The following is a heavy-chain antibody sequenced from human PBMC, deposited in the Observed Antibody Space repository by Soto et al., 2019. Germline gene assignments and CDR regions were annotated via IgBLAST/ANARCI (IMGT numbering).Heavy chain of an antibody. CDR3: ARTGPYGGKKGNYFDY. CDR2: IYYSGST. V-gene: IGHV4-31*03. CDR1: GGFISSGGYY. J-gene: IGHJ4*02. D-gene: IGHD4-17*01. Sequence: QVQLQESGPGLVKPSQTLSLTCTVSGGFISSGGYYWSWIRQHPGRGLEWIGYIYYSGSTYDNPPLKSRVTIYVDTSKNQFSMKLSSVTAADTAVYYCARTGPYGGKKGNYFDYWGQGTLVTVSS.